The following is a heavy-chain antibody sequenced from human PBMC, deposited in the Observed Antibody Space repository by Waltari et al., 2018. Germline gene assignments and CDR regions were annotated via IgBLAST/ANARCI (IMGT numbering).Heavy chain of an antibody. Sequence: QVQLVESGGGLVKPGGSLRPSWAALGFTFISYYLIWTRQAQGKGLEWVSYISSSGSTIYYADSVKGRFTISRDNAKNSLYLQMNSLRAEDTAVYYCARDLWRRLTVDYWGQGTLVTVSS. CDR3: ARDLWRRLTVDY. J-gene: IGHJ4*02. CDR1: GFTFISYY. D-gene: IGHD1-1*01. CDR2: ISSSGSTI. V-gene: IGHV3-11*01.